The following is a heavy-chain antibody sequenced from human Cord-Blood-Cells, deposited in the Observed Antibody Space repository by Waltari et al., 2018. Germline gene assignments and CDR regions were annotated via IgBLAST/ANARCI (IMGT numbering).Heavy chain of an antibody. CDR3: ARGGAVAGFDY. D-gene: IGHD2-15*01. CDR1: GGSISSYY. V-gene: IGHV4-59*01. J-gene: IGHJ4*02. Sequence: QVQLQASGPGLVKPSETLSLTCTVSGGSISSYYWSWIRQPPGKGLEWIGYIYYSGSTNYNPSLKSRVTISVDTSKNQFSLKLSSVTAADTAVYYCARGGAVAGFDYWGQGTLVTVSS. CDR2: IYYSGST.